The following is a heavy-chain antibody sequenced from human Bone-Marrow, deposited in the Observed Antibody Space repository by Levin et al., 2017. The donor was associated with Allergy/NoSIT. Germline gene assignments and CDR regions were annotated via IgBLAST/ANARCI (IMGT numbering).Heavy chain of an antibody. CDR2: INRDGSTT. CDR1: GFPFSSYW. D-gene: IGHD2-2*01. Sequence: LSLTCAASGFPFSSYWMHWVRQVPGKGLVWVSRINRDGSTTTYADSVKGRFTISRDNAKNTLYLQMDSLRAEDTAVYFCARDVWYCSSTCTLNDAFDTWGQGTMVTVSS. V-gene: IGHV3-74*03. J-gene: IGHJ3*02. CDR3: ARDVWYCSSTCTLNDAFDT.